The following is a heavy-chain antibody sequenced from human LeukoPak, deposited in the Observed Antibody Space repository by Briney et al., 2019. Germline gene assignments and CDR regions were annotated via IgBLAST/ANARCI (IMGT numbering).Heavy chain of an antibody. CDR1: GGSITTYY. J-gene: IGHJ6*03. CDR2: IYYGGNT. CDR3: ARATFYFYMDV. V-gene: IGHV4-59*07. Sequence: SDTLSLTCTVAGGSITTYYWTWIRQTPGKGLEWIGYIYYGGNTNYNPSLNSRATISVDTSKSQISLNLSSVTAADTATYYCARATFYFYMDVWGKGTTVIVSS.